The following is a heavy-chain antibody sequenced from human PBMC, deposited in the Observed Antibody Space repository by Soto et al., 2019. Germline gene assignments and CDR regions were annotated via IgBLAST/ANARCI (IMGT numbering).Heavy chain of an antibody. J-gene: IGHJ3*01. V-gene: IGHV4-30-4*01. CDR1: GVSVSDDDYH. Sequence: QVQLQESGPGLVTPSQTLSLLCTVTGVSVSDDDYHWGWVRQPPGKGLEWIGCINHSGPTYYNSSLKSRLTMTVDTSKNQFSLKLTSVTVADTALYFCAREIRAARGSDVFDVWGQGKMVTVSS. D-gene: IGHD6-13*01. CDR2: INHSGPT. CDR3: AREIRAARGSDVFDV.